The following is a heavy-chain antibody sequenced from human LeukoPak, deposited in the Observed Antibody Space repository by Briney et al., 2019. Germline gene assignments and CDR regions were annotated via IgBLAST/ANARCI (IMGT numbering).Heavy chain of an antibody. J-gene: IGHJ4*02. CDR1: GYTFTSYG. CDR2: ISAYSGNT. V-gene: IGHV1-18*01. D-gene: IGHD2-15*01. Sequence: GASVKVSCKASGYTFTSYGISWVRQAPGQGLEWMGWISAYSGNTNYAQKLQGRVTMTTDTSTSTAYMELRSLRSDDTAVYYCARDRGDIVVVVAATTGFDYWGQGTLVTVSS. CDR3: ARDRGDIVVVVAATTGFDY.